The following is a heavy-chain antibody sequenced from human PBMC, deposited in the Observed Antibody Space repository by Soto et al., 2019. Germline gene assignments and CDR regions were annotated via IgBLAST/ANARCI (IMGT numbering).Heavy chain of an antibody. CDR3: VRGDRVGSGSYFDY. J-gene: IGHJ4*02. V-gene: IGHV4-59*08. CDR2: IYYSGST. D-gene: IGHD1-26*01. Sequence: SETLSLTCTVSGGSISSYYWSWIRQPPGKGLEWIGYIYYSGSTNYNPSLKSRVTISVDTAKNQFSLKLSSVTAADTAVYYCVRGDRVGSGSYFDYWGQGTLVTVSS. CDR1: GGSISSYY.